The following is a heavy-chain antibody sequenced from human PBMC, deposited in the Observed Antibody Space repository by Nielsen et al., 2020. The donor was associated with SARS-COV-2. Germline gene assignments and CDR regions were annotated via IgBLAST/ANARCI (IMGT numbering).Heavy chain of an antibody. CDR3: AKFRYYDSSGYFDHDAFDT. J-gene: IGHJ3*02. D-gene: IGHD3-22*01. V-gene: IGHV3-21*01. CDR2: ISSSSSYI. Sequence: GGSLRLSCAASGFTFSSYSMNWVRQAPGKGLEWVSSISSSSSYIYYAGSVKGRFTISRDNAKNSLYLQMNSLRAEDTAVYYCAKFRYYDSSGYFDHDAFDTWGQGTMVTVSS. CDR1: GFTFSSYS.